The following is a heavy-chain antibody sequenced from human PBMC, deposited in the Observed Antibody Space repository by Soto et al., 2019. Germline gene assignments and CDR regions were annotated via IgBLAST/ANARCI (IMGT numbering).Heavy chain of an antibody. V-gene: IGHV3-23*01. CDR3: ARGVAAAGTLGYYYYYGMDV. J-gene: IGHJ6*02. CDR2: ISGSGGST. Sequence: PGGSLRLSCAASGFTFSSYAMSWVRQAPGKGLEWVSAISGSGGSTYYADSVKGRFTISRDNSKNTLCLQMNSLRAEDTAVYYCARGVAAAGTLGYYYYYGMDVWGQGTTVTVSS. CDR1: GFTFSSYA. D-gene: IGHD6-13*01.